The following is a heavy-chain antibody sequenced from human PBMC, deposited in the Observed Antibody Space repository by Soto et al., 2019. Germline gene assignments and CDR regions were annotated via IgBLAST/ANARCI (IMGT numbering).Heavy chain of an antibody. CDR2: IIPIFGTA. Sequence: GASVKVSCKASGGTFSSYAISWVRQAPGQGLEWMGGIIPIFGTANYAQKFQGRVTITADESTSTAYMELSSLRSEDTAVYYCARVPYYDSSGYTPGDDAFDIWGQGTMVTGSS. J-gene: IGHJ3*02. CDR1: GGTFSSYA. CDR3: ARVPYYDSSGYTPGDDAFDI. D-gene: IGHD3-22*01. V-gene: IGHV1-69*13.